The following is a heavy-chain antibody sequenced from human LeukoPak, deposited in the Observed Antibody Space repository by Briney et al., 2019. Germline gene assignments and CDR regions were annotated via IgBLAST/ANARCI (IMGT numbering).Heavy chain of an antibody. V-gene: IGHV3-23*01. D-gene: IGHD2-8*02. J-gene: IGHJ4*02. CDR3: ATYRQVLLPFES. CDR2: IFPSGGEI. Sequence: GGSLRLSCAASGFTFSTFSKVWVRQHPGKGLEWVSSIFPSGGEIHYADSLRGRFTISRDHSKSTLPLHMNSLRAEDTPIYYGATYRQVLLPFESWGQGTLVTVSS. CDR1: GFTFSTFS.